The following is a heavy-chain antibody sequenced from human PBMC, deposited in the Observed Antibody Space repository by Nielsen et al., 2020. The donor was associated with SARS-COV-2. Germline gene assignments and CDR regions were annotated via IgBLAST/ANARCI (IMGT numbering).Heavy chain of an antibody. Sequence: GESLKISCAASGFTFSSYAMHWVRQAPGKGLEWVAVISYDGSNKYYADSVKGRFTISRDNSKNTLYLQMNSLRAEDTAVYYCARGILGWFGTQGSGMDVWGQGTTVTVSS. V-gene: IGHV3-30-3*01. CDR3: ARGILGWFGTQGSGMDV. D-gene: IGHD3-10*01. J-gene: IGHJ6*02. CDR2: ISYDGSNK. CDR1: GFTFSSYA.